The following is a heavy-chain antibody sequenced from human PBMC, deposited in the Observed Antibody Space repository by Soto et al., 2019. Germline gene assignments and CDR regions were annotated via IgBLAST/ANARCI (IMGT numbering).Heavy chain of an antibody. CDR1: GGSISSGGYY. J-gene: IGHJ4*02. CDR2: IYYSGST. CDR3: ARAPDYGDYSFDY. D-gene: IGHD4-17*01. Sequence: SETLSLTCTVSGGSISSGGYYWSWIRQHPGKGLEWIGCIYYSGSTYYNPSLKSRVTISVDTSKNQFSLKLSSVTAADTAVYYCARAPDYGDYSFDYWGQGTLVTVS. V-gene: IGHV4-31*03.